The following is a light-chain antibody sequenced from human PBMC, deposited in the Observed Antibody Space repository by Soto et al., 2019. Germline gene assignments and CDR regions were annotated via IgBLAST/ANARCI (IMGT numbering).Light chain of an antibody. J-gene: IGKJ5*01. CDR1: QGISNW. V-gene: IGKV1-12*01. Sequence: DIQMTQSPSFVSASVGDRVTVTCRASQGISNWLAWYQQKPGKAPKLRIYTTSTLETGVPSRFSGSGYGTDFTLTISSLQSEDFATYYCQQASAFPITFGQGTRLEFK. CDR3: QQASAFPIT. CDR2: TTS.